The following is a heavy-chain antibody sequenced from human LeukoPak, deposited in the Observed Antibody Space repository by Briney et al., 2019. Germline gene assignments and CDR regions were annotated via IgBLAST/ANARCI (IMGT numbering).Heavy chain of an antibody. J-gene: IGHJ6*03. Sequence: PGGSLRLSCTGSGFTFGDYGMSWVRQAPGKGLEWVSAIYSGGSTYYADSVKGRFTISRANSKNTLYLQMNSLRAEDTAVYYCAREVQDYYYYYMDVWGKGTTVTISS. CDR2: IYSGGST. CDR1: GFTFGDYG. V-gene: IGHV3-66*01. CDR3: AREVQDYYYYYMDV. D-gene: IGHD4/OR15-4a*01.